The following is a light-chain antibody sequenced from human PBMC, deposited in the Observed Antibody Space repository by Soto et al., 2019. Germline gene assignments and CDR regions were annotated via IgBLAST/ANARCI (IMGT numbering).Light chain of an antibody. CDR3: QQYNNWPLT. V-gene: IGKV3-15*01. CDR1: QSVSGY. CDR2: GAS. J-gene: IGKJ5*01. Sequence: EIVMTQSPGTVSVFPGETVTLSCRASQSVSGYLDWFHQKPGQAPRLLIHGASTRATGIPARFSGSGSGTEFTLTITSLQSEDFAVYCCQQYNNWPLTFGPGTRLEIK.